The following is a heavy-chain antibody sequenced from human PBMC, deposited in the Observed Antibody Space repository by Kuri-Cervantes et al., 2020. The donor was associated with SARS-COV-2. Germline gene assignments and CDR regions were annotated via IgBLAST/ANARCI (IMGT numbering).Heavy chain of an antibody. CDR3: ARDVGDWTPDGFDI. J-gene: IGHJ3*02. D-gene: IGHD2-21*02. CDR2: VNPDTGNA. V-gene: IGHV1-8*02. CDR1: GYTFTGYY. Sequence: ASVKVSCKASGYTFTGYYMHWVRQAPGQGLEWMGWVNPDTGNAGYAQNFRGRVTMTRDTSISTVYMELSSLRSEDSAIYYCARDVGDWTPDGFDIWGQGTMVTVSS.